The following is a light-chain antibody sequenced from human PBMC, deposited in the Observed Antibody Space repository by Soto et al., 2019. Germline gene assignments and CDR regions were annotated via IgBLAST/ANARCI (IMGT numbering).Light chain of an antibody. CDR1: QGVSSN. Sequence: EIVRTQSPATLSVPPGERATLSCRASQGVSSNLAWYQQKPGQAPRLLIYGASSRATGIPDRFSGSGSGTDFTLTIGSLEPEDFAVYYCQQYGSSGTFGQGTKVDIK. V-gene: IGKV3-20*01. CDR3: QQYGSSGT. J-gene: IGKJ1*01. CDR2: GAS.